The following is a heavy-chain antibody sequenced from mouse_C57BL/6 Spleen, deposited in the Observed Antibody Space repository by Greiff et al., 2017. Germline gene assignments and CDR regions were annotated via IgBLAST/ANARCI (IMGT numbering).Heavy chain of an antibody. J-gene: IGHJ2*01. V-gene: IGHV1-54*01. Sequence: VQLQQSGAELVRPGTSVKVSCKASGYAFTNYLIAWVKQRPGQGLEWIGVINPGSGGTNYNEKFKGKATLTADKSSSTAYMQLSSLTSEDSAVYFGAESITTVVADFDYWGQGTTLTVSS. CDR3: AESITTVVADFDY. CDR2: INPGSGGT. CDR1: GYAFTNYL. D-gene: IGHD1-1*01.